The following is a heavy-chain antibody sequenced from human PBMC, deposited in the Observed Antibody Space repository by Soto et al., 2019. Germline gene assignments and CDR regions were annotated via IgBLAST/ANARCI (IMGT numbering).Heavy chain of an antibody. D-gene: IGHD6-13*01. CDR3: AKDLIAAAGTGWFDP. CDR2: INHSGST. V-gene: IGHV4-34*01. J-gene: IGHJ5*02. Sequence: SQTLPLTCAVYGGSFSDHYWSWIRQPPGKGLEWIGEINHSGSTNYNPSLKSRVTISVDTSKNQFSLKLSSVTAADTAVYYCAKDLIAAAGTGWFDPWGQGTLVTVSS. CDR1: GGSFSDHY.